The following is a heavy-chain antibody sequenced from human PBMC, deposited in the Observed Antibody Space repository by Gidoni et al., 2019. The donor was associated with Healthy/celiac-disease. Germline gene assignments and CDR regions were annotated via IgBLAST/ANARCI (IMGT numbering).Heavy chain of an antibody. V-gene: IGHV3-48*03. CDR1: GFTFSSYE. J-gene: IGHJ5*02. Sequence: EVQLVESGGGLVQPGGSLRLSCAASGFTFSSYEMNWDRQAPGKGLDWVSYISSSGSTIYYADSVKGQFTISRDNAKNSLYLQMNSLRAEDTAVYYCARSTRIQLWFRWFDPWGQGTLVTVSS. D-gene: IGHD5-18*01. CDR3: ARSTRIQLWFRWFDP. CDR2: ISSSGSTI.